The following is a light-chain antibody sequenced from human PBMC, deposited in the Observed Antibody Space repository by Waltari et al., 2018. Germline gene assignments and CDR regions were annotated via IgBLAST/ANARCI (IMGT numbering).Light chain of an antibody. J-gene: IGKJ1*01. V-gene: IGKV1-5*01. CDR1: KNINNW. Sequence: DIQMTQSPSTLSASVGDRVTITCRASKNINNWLAWYQPTTGRAPKLLVYEASSWESGVPSRFRGSGSGTLFTLTITSLQPDDVALYYCQQYKTFSRTFGQGTQVEIK. CDR3: QQYKTFSRT. CDR2: EAS.